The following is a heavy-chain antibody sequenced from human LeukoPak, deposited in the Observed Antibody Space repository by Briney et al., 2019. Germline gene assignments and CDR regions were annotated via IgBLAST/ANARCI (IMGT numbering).Heavy chain of an antibody. CDR3: AKDKGVVTG. Sequence: GRSLRLSCAASGFTFSSYAMHWVRQAPGKGLEWVAVISYDGSNKYYADSVKGRFTISRDNSKNTLCLQMNSLRAEDTAVYYCAKDKGVVTGWGQGTLVTVSS. CDR1: GFTFSSYA. V-gene: IGHV3-30-3*01. D-gene: IGHD3-3*01. CDR2: ISYDGSNK. J-gene: IGHJ4*02.